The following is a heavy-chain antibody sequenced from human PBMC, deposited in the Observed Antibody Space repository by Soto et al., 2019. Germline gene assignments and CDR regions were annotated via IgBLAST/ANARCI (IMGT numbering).Heavy chain of an antibody. Sequence: GGSLRLSCAASGFTFSNAWMSWVRQAPGKGLEWVGRIKSKTDGGTTDYAAPVKGRFTISRDDSKNTLYLQMNSLKTEDTAVYYCSVRLGGYYYYYYMDVWGKGTTVTVSS. CDR3: SVRLGGYYYYYYMDV. J-gene: IGHJ6*03. CDR1: GFTFSNAW. CDR2: IKSKTDGGTT. D-gene: IGHD3-16*01. V-gene: IGHV3-15*01.